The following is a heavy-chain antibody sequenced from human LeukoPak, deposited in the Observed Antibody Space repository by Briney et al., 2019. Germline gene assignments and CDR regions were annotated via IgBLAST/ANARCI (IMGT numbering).Heavy chain of an antibody. J-gene: IGHJ3*02. V-gene: IGHV3-21*04. CDR3: ARVSGYKGEAFDI. CDR2: ISSSATYM. Sequence: GGSLRLSCAASGFTFSSYGMDWVRQAPGRGLEWVSSISSSATYMFYADSVKGRFTISRDNSKNTLYLQMNSLRAEDTAVYYCARVSGYKGEAFDIWGQGTMVTVSS. CDR1: GFTFSSYG. D-gene: IGHD5-12*01.